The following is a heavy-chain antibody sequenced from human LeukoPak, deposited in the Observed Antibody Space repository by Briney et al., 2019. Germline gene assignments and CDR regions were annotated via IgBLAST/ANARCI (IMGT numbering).Heavy chain of an antibody. J-gene: IGHJ4*02. CDR3: ARGYYGSGSPDPEIDY. V-gene: IGHV1-8*01. D-gene: IGHD3-10*01. CDR2: MNPNSGNT. Sequence: ASVRVSCKASGYTFTSYDISWVRQATGQGLEWMGWMNPNSGNTGYAQKFQGRVTMTRNTSISTAYMELSSLRSEDTAVYYCARGYYGSGSPDPEIDYWGQGTLVTVSS. CDR1: GYTFTSYD.